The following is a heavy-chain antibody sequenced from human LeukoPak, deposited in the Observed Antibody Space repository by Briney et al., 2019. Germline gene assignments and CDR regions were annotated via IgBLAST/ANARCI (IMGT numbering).Heavy chain of an antibody. CDR2: MNPNSGNT. D-gene: IGHD1-7*01. CDR3: ARINYADAFDI. V-gene: IGHV1-8*01. J-gene: IGHJ3*02. Sequence: ASVKVSCKASGYTFATYDINWVRQAPGQGLEWMGWMNPNSGNTGYAQKFQGRVTMTSNTSINTAYMELNSLRSDDTAVYYCARINYADAFDIWGQGTMVTVSS. CDR1: GYTFATYD.